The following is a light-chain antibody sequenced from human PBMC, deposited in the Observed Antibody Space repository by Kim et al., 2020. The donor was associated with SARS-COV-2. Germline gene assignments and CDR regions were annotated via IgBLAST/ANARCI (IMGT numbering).Light chain of an antibody. Sequence: QAVVTQEPSLTVSPGGTVTLTCASNTGAVTSAYYPNWFQQKPGQAPRALIYSTNYRHSWTTARFSGSLLGGKAALTLSSVQPEDEAEYYCLLYSGDAAVFGGGTQLTVL. CDR1: TGAVTSAYY. V-gene: IGLV7-43*01. CDR2: STN. J-gene: IGLJ3*02. CDR3: LLYSGDAAV.